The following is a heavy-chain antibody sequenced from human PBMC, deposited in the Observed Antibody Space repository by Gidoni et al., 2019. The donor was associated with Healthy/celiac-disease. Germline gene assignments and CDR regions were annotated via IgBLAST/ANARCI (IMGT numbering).Heavy chain of an antibody. V-gene: IGHV3-53*04. D-gene: IGHD2-15*01. CDR2: IYSGGST. CDR1: GFTVSSNY. CDR3: ARDRGGSFDGYYYYGMDV. J-gene: IGHJ6*02. Sequence: EVQLVESGGGLVQPGGSLRLSCEASGFTVSSNYMSWVRQAPGKGLEWVSVIYSGGSTYYADSVKGRFTISRHNSKNTLYLQMNSLRAEDTAVYYCARDRGGSFDGYYYYGMDVWGQGTTVTVSS.